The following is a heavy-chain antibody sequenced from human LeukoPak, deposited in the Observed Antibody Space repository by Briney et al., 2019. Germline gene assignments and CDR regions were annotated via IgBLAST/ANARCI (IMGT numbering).Heavy chain of an antibody. V-gene: IGHV3-33*08. CDR3: ARSTHGDYPVYDY. CDR2: IWYDGSNK. CDR1: GFTFSSYA. D-gene: IGHD4-17*01. J-gene: IGHJ4*02. Sequence: GGSLRLSCAASGFTFSSYAMSWVRQAPGKGLEWVAVIWYDGSNKYYAESVKGRFTISRDNPKNTLYLQMNNLRAEDTAVYYCARSTHGDYPVYDYWGQGTLVTVSS.